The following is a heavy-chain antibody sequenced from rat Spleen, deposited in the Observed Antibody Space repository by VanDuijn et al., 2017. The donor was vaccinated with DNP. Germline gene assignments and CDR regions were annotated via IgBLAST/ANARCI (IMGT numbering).Heavy chain of an antibody. Sequence: EMQLQESGPGLVKPSQSLSLTCSVPDYSITSDYWGWIRKFPGNKMEWIGHINYSGRTSYNPSLTGRISITRDTSKIQFFLQFNSVTTEDTATYYSVRGHPPRGFDYWGQGVMVTVSS. CDR3: VRGHPPRGFDY. D-gene: IGHD3-8*01. CDR1: DYSITSDY. V-gene: IGHV3-1*01. CDR2: INYSGRT. J-gene: IGHJ2*01.